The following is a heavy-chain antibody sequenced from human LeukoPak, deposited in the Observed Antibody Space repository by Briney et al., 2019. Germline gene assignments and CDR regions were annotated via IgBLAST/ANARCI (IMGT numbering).Heavy chain of an antibody. CDR3: ARHPKSGYTGYGSDY. D-gene: IGHD5-12*01. CDR2: IYPADSTA. Sequence: RHGESLKISCKASGYSFTTYWIGWVRQVPGKGLEWVGIIYPADSTAKYSPSFQGQVTISVDKSISTAYLQWSRLEASDTAVFYCARHPKSGYTGYGSDYWGQGTLVTVSS. CDR1: GYSFTTYW. V-gene: IGHV5-51*01. J-gene: IGHJ4*02.